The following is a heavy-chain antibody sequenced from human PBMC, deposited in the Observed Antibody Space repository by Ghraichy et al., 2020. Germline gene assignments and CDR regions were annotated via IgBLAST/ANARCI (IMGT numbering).Heavy chain of an antibody. V-gene: IGHV3-48*02. CDR1: GFTFSGYS. J-gene: IGHJ6*02. Sequence: GGSLRLSCVGSGFTFSGYSMNWVRQSPGKGLDWVSSISGSGRSIFYANSVKGRFTISRDNAKNSLSLQMNSLRDEDTAVYYCARGSMVVRFYYYGGLDVWGQGTTVTVSS. CDR3: ARGSMVVRFYYYGGLDV. CDR2: ISGSGRSI. D-gene: IGHD2-15*01.